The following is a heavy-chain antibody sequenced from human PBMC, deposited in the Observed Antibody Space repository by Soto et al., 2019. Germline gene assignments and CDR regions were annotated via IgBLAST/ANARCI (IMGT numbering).Heavy chain of an antibody. CDR1: GGSISSGGYY. J-gene: IGHJ4*02. CDR2: IYYSGST. Sequence: QVQLQESGPGLVKPSQTLSLTCTVSGGSISSGGYYWSWIRQHPGKGLEWIGYIYYSGSTYYNPSLKSRVTISVDTSKNQFSLTRRSVPAADTAVYYCARGGYYDSSGYYGYWGQGTLVTVSS. D-gene: IGHD3-22*01. V-gene: IGHV4-31*03. CDR3: ARGGYYDSSGYYGY.